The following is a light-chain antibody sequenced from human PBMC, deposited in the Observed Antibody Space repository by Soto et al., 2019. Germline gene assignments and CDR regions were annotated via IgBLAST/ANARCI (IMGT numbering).Light chain of an antibody. V-gene: IGLV1-44*01. Sequence: QPVLTQPPSASGTPGQRVTISCSGSSSNIGSNAVNWYEQVPGTAPKVVIYNNDQRPSGVPDRLSGSKSGTSASLAISGLQSEDEADYYCAAWDDSLNGPVFGGGTKVTVL. CDR1: SSNIGSNA. CDR3: AAWDDSLNGPV. J-gene: IGLJ3*02. CDR2: NND.